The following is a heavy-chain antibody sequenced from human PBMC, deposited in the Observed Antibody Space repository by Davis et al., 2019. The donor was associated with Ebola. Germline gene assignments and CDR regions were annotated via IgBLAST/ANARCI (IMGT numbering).Heavy chain of an antibody. D-gene: IGHD1-26*01. CDR3: ARTFVGGWLFDY. Sequence: ASVKVSCKASGYTFSTYAIHWLRLAPGQRLVWMGLINTAKGNTKYSQRFQGRVTMTRDTSAGTAYMEMSSLPSEDTAVYYCARTFVGGWLFDYWGQGTLVTVSS. CDR1: GYTFSTYA. J-gene: IGHJ4*02. V-gene: IGHV1-3*04. CDR2: INTAKGNT.